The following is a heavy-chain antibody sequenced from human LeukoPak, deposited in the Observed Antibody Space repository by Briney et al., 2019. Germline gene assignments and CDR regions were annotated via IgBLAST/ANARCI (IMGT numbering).Heavy chain of an antibody. CDR1: GGSISSSSYY. Sequence: PSETLSLTCTVSGGSISSSSYYWVWIRQPPGKGLEWIGNIYYGGSTYYNPSLKSRVTISVDTSKNQFSLKLTSVTAADTAVYYCARPYSSSDWYFDLWGRGTLVTVSS. V-gene: IGHV4-39*01. J-gene: IGHJ2*01. CDR3: ARPYSSSDWYFDL. D-gene: IGHD6-6*01. CDR2: IYYGGST.